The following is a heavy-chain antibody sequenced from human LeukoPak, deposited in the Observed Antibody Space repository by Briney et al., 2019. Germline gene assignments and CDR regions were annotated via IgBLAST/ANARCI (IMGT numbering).Heavy chain of an antibody. D-gene: IGHD5-18*01. J-gene: IGHJ6*03. CDR3: SMLNWIQRMYMDF. CDR2: IKQDGSEK. V-gene: IGHV3-7*01. Sequence: GGSLRLSCAASGFTFNNYGMHWVRQAPGKGLEWVANIKQDGSEKYHVDSVKGRLTISRDNAKESLYLEMNSLRPEDTAVYYCSMLNWIQRMYMDFWGKGTTVTVSS. CDR1: GFTFNNYG.